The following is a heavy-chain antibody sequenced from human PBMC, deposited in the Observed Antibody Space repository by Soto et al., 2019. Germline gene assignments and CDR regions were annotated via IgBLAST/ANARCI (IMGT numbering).Heavy chain of an antibody. V-gene: IGHV4-59*01. CDR2: IYYSGTT. Sequence: SETLSLTCIVSGDSISSYFWTWIRQPPGKGLEWIGYIYYSGTTNYNPSLKSRVTMSVDTSKNEFSLKLSSVTAADTAVYFCARSKXSGYYIYFYSGMDVWGQGTTVTVSS. J-gene: IGHJ6*02. D-gene: IGHD3-22*01. CDR3: ARSKXSGYYIYFYSGMDV. CDR1: GDSISSYF.